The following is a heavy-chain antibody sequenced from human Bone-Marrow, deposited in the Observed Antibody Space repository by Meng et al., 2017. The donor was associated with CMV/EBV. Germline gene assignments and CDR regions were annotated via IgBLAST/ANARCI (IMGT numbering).Heavy chain of an antibody. CDR2: ISSSSSYI. V-gene: IGHV3-21*01. CDR3: ARSSIAARVLP. D-gene: IGHD6-6*01. CDR1: GFTFSSYS. J-gene: IGHJ5*02. Sequence: GSLKISCAASGFTFSSYSMNWVRQAPGKGLERVSSISSSSSYIYYADSVKGRFTISRDNAKNSLYLQMNSLRAEDTAVYYCARSSIAARVLPWGQRTLVTVSS.